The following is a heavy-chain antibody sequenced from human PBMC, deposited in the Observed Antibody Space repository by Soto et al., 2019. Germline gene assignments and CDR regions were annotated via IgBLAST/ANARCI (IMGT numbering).Heavy chain of an antibody. CDR2: ISYDGGNK. Sequence: GGSLRLSCAASGFTFSSYAMHWVRQAPGKGLEWVAVISYDGGNKYYADSVKGRFTISRDNSKNTLYLQMNSLRAEDTAVYYCARSLKGIAARLIYYYYGMDVWGQGTTVTVSS. CDR1: GFTFSSYA. V-gene: IGHV3-30-3*01. D-gene: IGHD6-6*01. CDR3: ARSLKGIAARLIYYYYGMDV. J-gene: IGHJ6*02.